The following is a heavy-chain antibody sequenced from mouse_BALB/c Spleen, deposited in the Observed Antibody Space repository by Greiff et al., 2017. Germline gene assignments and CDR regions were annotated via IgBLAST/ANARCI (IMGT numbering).Heavy chain of an antibody. J-gene: IGHJ4*01. D-gene: IGHD2-3*01. Sequence: EVKVVESGGGLVKPGGSLKLSCAASGFTFSSYAMSWVRQSPEKRLEWVAEISSGGSYTYYPDTVTGRFTISRDNAKNTLYLEMSSLRSEDTAMYYCARDRGMGSYYAMDYWGQGTSVTVSS. CDR1: GFTFSSYA. CDR3: ARDRGMGSYYAMDY. CDR2: ISSGGSYT. V-gene: IGHV5-9-4*01.